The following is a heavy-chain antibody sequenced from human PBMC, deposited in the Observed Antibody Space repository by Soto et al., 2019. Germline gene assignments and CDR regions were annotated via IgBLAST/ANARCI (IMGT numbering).Heavy chain of an antibody. CDR1: GYSFSTYW. CDR2: IFPGDSDS. V-gene: IGHV5-51*01. D-gene: IGHD1-26*01. J-gene: IGHJ6*02. CDR3: ARLLGATYYYYYGLDV. Sequence: GESLKISCKASGYSFSTYWIGWVRQMPGKGLEWMGIIFPGDSDSRYSPSFQGQVTISADKSISTAYLQWSSLKASDTAMYYCARLLGATYYYYYGLDVWAQGTTVTGSS.